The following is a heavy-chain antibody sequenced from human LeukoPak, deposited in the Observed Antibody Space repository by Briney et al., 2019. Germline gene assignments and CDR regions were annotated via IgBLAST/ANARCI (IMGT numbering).Heavy chain of an antibody. J-gene: IGHJ3*02. CDR2: IYTSGST. V-gene: IGHV4-4*07. CDR1: GGSISSYY. CDR3: ARGDGSYLLDAFDI. D-gene: IGHD1-26*01. Sequence: SETLSLTCTVSGGSISSYYWSWIRQPAGKGLEWIGRIYTSGSTNYNPSLKSRVTMSVDTSKNQFSLKLSSVTAADTAVYYCARGDGSYLLDAFDIWGQGTMVTVSS.